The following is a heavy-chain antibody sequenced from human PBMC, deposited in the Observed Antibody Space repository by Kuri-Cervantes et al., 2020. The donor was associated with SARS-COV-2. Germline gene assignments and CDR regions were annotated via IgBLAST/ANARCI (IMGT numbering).Heavy chain of an antibody. CDR3: ATIGYCSGGSCWFDYYYGMDV. Sequence: SETLSLTCIVSGGSISSSSYYWGWIRQPPGKGLEWIGSIYYSGSTYYNPSLKSRVTISVDTSKNQFSLKLSSVTAADTAVYYCATIGYCSGGSCWFDYYYGMDVWGQGTTVTVSS. CDR1: GGSISSSSYY. CDR2: IYYSGST. J-gene: IGHJ6*02. V-gene: IGHV4-39*01. D-gene: IGHD2-15*01.